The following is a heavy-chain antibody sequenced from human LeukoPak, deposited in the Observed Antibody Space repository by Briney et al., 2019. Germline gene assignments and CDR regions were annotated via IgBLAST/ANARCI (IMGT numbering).Heavy chain of an antibody. J-gene: IGHJ6*02. V-gene: IGHV1-46*01. CDR3: ARRQDYYYHGMDV. CDR2: INPSGGST. CDR1: GYTFTSYY. Sequence: ASVKVSCKASGYTFTSYYMHWVRQAPGEGLEWMGIINPSGGSTSYSQKFQGRVTMTRDTSTSTVYMELSSLRSEDTALYYCARRQDYYYHGMDVWGQGTTVTVSS.